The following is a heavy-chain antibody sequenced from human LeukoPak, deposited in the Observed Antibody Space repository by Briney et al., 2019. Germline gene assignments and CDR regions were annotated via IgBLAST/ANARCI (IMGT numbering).Heavy chain of an antibody. CDR1: GGSFSGYY. CDR2: IYYSGST. D-gene: IGHD3-10*01. J-gene: IGHJ5*02. V-gene: IGHV4-59*01. Sequence: SETLSLTCAVYGGSFSGYYWSWIRQPPGKGLEWIGYIYYSGSTNYNPSLKSRVTISVDTSKNQFSLKLSSVTAADTAVYYCARSYYYGSGSPLGSEFDPWGQGTLVTVSS. CDR3: ARSYYYGSGSPLGSEFDP.